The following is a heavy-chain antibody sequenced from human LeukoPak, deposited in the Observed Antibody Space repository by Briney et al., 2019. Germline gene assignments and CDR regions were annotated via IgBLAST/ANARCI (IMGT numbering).Heavy chain of an antibody. V-gene: IGHV1-69*13. J-gene: IGHJ4*02. CDR2: IIPIFGTA. D-gene: IGHD6-13*01. CDR3: AYSQQLSSPFDY. CDR1: GGTFSSYA. Sequence: SVKVSCKASGGTFSSYAISWVRQAPGQGLEWMGGIIPIFGTANYAQKFQGRVTITADEPTSTAYMELSSLRSEDTAVYYCAYSQQLSSPFDYWGQGTLVTVSS.